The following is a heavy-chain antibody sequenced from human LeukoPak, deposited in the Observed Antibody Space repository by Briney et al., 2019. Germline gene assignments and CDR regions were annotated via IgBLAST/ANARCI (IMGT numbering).Heavy chain of an antibody. Sequence: GGSLRLSCAASGFTFSSYWMSWVRQAPGKGLEGGANIKQDGSEKHHVDSVKGRFTISRDNAKNSLYLQMNSLRAEDTAVYYCARDESLGDFWSGYFDAFDIWGQGTMVTVSS. CDR1: GFTFSSYW. J-gene: IGHJ3*02. CDR3: ARDESLGDFWSGYFDAFDI. CDR2: IKQDGSEK. D-gene: IGHD3-3*01. V-gene: IGHV3-7*01.